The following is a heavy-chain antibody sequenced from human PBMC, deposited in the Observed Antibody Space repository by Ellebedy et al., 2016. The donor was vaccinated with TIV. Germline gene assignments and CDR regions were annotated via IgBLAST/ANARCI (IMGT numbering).Heavy chain of an antibody. CDR2: IEFTGSA. V-gene: IGHV4-39*01. D-gene: IGHD3-10*01. CDR1: GDSISSSGSY. Sequence: SETLSLXXSVSGDSISSSGSYGGWIRQPPGKGPEWIRTIEFTGSAYYSPSLTSRATISVDKSQNQLSLNLISVTGADTAVYYCARLLPTGIYGRGFFDSWGQGILVTVSS. CDR3: ARLLPTGIYGRGFFDS. J-gene: IGHJ4*01.